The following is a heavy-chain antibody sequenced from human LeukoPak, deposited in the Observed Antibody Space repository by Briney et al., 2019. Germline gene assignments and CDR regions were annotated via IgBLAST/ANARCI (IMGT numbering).Heavy chain of an antibody. CDR1: GYTFTDYY. V-gene: IGHV1-2*06. J-gene: IGHJ4*02. D-gene: IGHD3-22*01. CDR3: AKGDDSSGYYYFDY. Sequence: EASVKVSCKASGYTFTDYYMHWVRQAPGQGLEWMGRINPNSGGSNYAQEFQGRVTMTRDTSISTAYMELNRLRSDDTAVYYCAKGDDSSGYYYFDYWGQGTLVTVSS. CDR2: INPNSGGS.